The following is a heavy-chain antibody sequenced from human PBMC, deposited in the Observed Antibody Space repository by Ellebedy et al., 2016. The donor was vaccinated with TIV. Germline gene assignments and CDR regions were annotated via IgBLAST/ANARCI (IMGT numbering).Heavy chain of an antibody. Sequence: PSETLSLTCAVYGGSFSGYYWSWVRQAPGKGLEWVSAISGSGGRTYYADSVKGRFTISRDNSKNTLYLQMNSLRAEDKAVYYCAKTRTTPNDYGDYDRFDYWGQGTLVTVSS. CDR1: GGSFSGYY. J-gene: IGHJ4*02. D-gene: IGHD4-17*01. V-gene: IGHV3-23*01. CDR3: AKTRTTPNDYGDYDRFDY. CDR2: ISGSGGRT.